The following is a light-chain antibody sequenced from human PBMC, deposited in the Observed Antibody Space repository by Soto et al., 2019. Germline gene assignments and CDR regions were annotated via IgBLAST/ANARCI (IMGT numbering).Light chain of an antibody. CDR3: SSHSGSFNFYV. J-gene: IGLJ1*01. CDR1: SNDVGGYDS. CDR2: EVI. Sequence: QSALTQPPSASGSPGQSVTISCTGTSNDVGGYDSVSWFQQRPGKVPKLLIYEVIKRPSGVPDRFSGSKSGNTASLTVSGLQAEDEADYYCSSHSGSFNFYVFGTGTKVTV. V-gene: IGLV2-8*01.